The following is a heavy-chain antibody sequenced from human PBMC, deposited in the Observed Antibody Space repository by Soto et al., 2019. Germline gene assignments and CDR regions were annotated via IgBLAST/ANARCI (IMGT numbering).Heavy chain of an antibody. CDR1: GGSISSYY. D-gene: IGHD3-16*02. V-gene: IGHV4-59*01. J-gene: IGHJ4*02. CDR2: IYYSGGT. CDR3: ARDRGSYPDY. Sequence: SETLSLTCSVSGGSISSYYWSWIRQPPGKGLEWIGYIYYSGGTNYNPSLKSRVTISVDTSKNQFSLKLSSVTAADTAVYYCARDRGSYPDYWGQGTLVTVSS.